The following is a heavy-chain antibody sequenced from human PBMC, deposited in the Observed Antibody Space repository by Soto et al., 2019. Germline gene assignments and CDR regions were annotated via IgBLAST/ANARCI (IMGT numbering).Heavy chain of an antibody. J-gene: IGHJ4*02. D-gene: IGHD2-15*01. CDR2: IIPILGTA. CDR3: SRLIAKYCSGDTCSAY. CDR1: GVSFSSHA. V-gene: IGHV1-69*01. Sequence: QVQLVQSGAEVKKPGSSVKVSCKASGVSFSSHAISWVRQAPGRGLEWLGGIIPILGTADYAQKFQGRVTITADESTSTDYMEVSSLRSEDTAVYYCSRLIAKYCSGDTCSAYWGQGTLVTVSS.